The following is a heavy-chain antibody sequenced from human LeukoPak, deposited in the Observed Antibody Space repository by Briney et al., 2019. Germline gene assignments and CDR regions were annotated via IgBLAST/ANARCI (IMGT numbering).Heavy chain of an antibody. Sequence: GGSLRLSCAASGFTFSSYAMHWVRQAPGKGLEWVAVISYDGSNKYYADSVKGRFTISRDNSKNTLYLQMNSLRAEDTAVYYCARDGQQLEKSFLSYYYYYMDVWGKGTTVTVSS. CDR1: GFTFSSYA. D-gene: IGHD6-13*01. V-gene: IGHV3-30*01. CDR3: ARDGQQLEKSFLSYYYYYMDV. J-gene: IGHJ6*03. CDR2: ISYDGSNK.